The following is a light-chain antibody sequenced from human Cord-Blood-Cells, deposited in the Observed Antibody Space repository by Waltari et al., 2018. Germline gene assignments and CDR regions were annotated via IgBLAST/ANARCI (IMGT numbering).Light chain of an antibody. J-gene: IGKJ1*01. CDR1: QSISSY. CDR2: AAS. Sequence: DIQMTQSPSSLSASVGDRVTITCRASQSISSYLNWYQQKPGKAPKLLIYAASSLQSGVPSRFSGSGSGTDFILTISSLQPEDFATYYCQQSYRTFGQGTKVEIK. CDR3: QQSYRT. V-gene: IGKV1-39*01.